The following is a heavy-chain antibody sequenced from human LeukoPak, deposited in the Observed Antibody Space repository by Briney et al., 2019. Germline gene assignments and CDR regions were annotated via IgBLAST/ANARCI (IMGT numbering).Heavy chain of an antibody. CDR2: IIPIFGTA. D-gene: IGHD1-1*01. J-gene: IGHJ4*02. Sequence: ASVKVSCKASHYTFTTYGISWVRQAPGQGLEWMGGIIPIFGTANYAQKFQGRVTITTDESTSTAYMELSSLRSEDTAVYYCASLLPTTASYNFDSWGQGTLVTVSS. V-gene: IGHV1-69*05. CDR3: ASLLPTTASYNFDS. CDR1: HYTFTTYG.